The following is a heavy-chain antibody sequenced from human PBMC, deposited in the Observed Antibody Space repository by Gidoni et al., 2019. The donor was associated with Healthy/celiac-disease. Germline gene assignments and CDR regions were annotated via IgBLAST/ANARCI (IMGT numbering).Heavy chain of an antibody. V-gene: IGHV3-30*04. CDR2: ISYDGSNK. Sequence: QVQLVESGGGVVQPGRSLRFSCAASGFTFSSYAMHWVRQAPGKGLEWVAVISYDGSNKYYADSVKGRFTISRDNSKNTLYLQMNSLRAEDTAVYYCARGYGLTRYCSSTSCYPVDYWGQGTLVTVSS. D-gene: IGHD2-2*01. CDR3: ARGYGLTRYCSSTSCYPVDY. CDR1: GFTFSSYA. J-gene: IGHJ4*02.